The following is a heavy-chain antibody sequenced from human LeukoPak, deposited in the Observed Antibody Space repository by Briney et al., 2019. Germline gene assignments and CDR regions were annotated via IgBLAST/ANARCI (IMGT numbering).Heavy chain of an antibody. CDR1: GFTFSNFW. V-gene: IGHV3-74*01. CDR3: AKGRFYRRFPERGYYFDY. Sequence: GGSLRLSCAASGFTFSNFWMHWVRQAPGKGLVWVSRINSDGSSPSYADSVKGRFTISRDNSKNTLYLQMNSLRAEDTAVYYCAKGRFYRRFPERGYYFDYWGQGTLVTVSS. CDR2: INSDGSSP. J-gene: IGHJ4*02. D-gene: IGHD2-2*02.